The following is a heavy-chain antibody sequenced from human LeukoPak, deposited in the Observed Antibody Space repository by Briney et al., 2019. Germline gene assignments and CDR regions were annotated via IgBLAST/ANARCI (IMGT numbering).Heavy chain of an antibody. CDR3: ARDRAWGNDAFDI. J-gene: IGHJ3*02. D-gene: IGHD3-16*01. CDR2: ISSSSSYI. CDR1: GFTFSSYS. Sequence: KPGGSLRLSCAASGFTFSSYSMNWVRQAPGKGLEWVSSISSSSSYIYYADSVKGRFTISRDNSKNTLYLQMNSLRAEDTAVYYCARDRAWGNDAFDIWGQGTMVTVSS. V-gene: IGHV3-21*04.